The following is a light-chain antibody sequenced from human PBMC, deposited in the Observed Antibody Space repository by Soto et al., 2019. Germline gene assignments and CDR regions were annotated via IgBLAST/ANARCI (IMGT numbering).Light chain of an antibody. J-gene: IGKJ4*01. V-gene: IGKV3-11*01. CDR3: QQRSNWLLT. CDR2: DAS. CDR1: QSVSSY. Sequence: EIVLTQSPATLSLSPGERATLSCRASQSVSSYLAWYQQKPGQAPRLLIYDASNRATGIPARFSGSGSGTDFTLPISSLEPEDFAVSYCQQRSNWLLTFGGGTKVEIK.